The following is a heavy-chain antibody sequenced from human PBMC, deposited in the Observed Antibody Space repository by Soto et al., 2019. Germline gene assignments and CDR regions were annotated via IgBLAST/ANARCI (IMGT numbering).Heavy chain of an antibody. V-gene: IGHV4-4*07. CDR3: ARDLLGIAAAGGDWFDP. Sequence: WETLSLTCTVSGGSISSYYWSWIRQPAGKGLEWIGRIYTSGSTNYNPSLKSRVTMSVDTSKNQFSLKLSSVTAADTAVYYCARDLLGIAAAGGDWFDPWGQGTLVTVSS. D-gene: IGHD6-13*01. CDR2: IYTSGST. J-gene: IGHJ5*02. CDR1: GGSISSYY.